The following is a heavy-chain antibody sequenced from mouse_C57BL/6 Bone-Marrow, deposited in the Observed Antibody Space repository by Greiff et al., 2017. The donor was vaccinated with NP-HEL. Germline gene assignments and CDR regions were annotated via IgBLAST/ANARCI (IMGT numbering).Heavy chain of an antibody. CDR1: GFTFSDYG. V-gene: IGHV5-17*01. Sequence: EVKLMESGGGLVKPGGSLKLSCAASGFTFSDYGMHWVRQAPEKGLEWVAYISSGSSTIYYADTVKGRFTISRDNAKNTLFLQMTSLRSEDTAMYYCATELDSSSWGQGTTLTVSS. D-gene: IGHD3-2*02. CDR3: ATELDSSS. CDR2: ISSGSSTI. J-gene: IGHJ2*01.